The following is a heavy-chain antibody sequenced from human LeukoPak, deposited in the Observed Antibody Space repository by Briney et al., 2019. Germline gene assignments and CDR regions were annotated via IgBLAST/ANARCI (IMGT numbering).Heavy chain of an antibody. CDR3: ARDLTRGYYRDAFDI. D-gene: IGHD3-22*01. Sequence: GSPRLSCAASGFTFSSYAMSWVRKPPGKGLEWIGYIYYSGSTNYNPSLKSRVTISVDTSKNQFSLKLSSVTAADTAVYYCARDLTRGYYRDAFDIWGQGTMVTVSS. CDR2: IYYSGST. V-gene: IGHV4-59*01. J-gene: IGHJ3*02. CDR1: GFTFSSYA.